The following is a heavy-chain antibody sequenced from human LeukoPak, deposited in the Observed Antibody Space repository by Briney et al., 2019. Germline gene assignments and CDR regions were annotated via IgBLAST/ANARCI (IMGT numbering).Heavy chain of an antibody. D-gene: IGHD3-22*01. V-gene: IGHV3-48*03. CDR2: FAGSDTTK. J-gene: IGHJ4*02. CDR3: TTLGYHLDS. CDR1: GFDFGAYE. Sequence: PGGSLRLSCAASGFDFGAYEMNWVRQAPGKGREWVAYFAGSDTTKYCADSVRGRFTISRDNDKKLLYLQMNSLRAEDTALYYCTTLGYHLDSWGQGTLVTVSS.